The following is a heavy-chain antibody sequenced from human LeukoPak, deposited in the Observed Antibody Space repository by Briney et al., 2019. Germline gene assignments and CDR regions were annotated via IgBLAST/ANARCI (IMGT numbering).Heavy chain of an antibody. CDR2: IYTSGST. CDR3: ARQAAGYSSSWYLKNWFDP. D-gene: IGHD6-13*01. V-gene: IGHV4-4*07. CDR1: GGSISSYY. J-gene: IGHJ5*02. Sequence: SSETLSLTCTVSGGSISSYYWSWIRQPAGKGLEWIGRIYTSGSTNYNPSLKSRVTMSVDTSKNQFSLKLSSVTAADTAVYYCARQAAGYSSSWYLKNWFDPWGQGTLVTVSS.